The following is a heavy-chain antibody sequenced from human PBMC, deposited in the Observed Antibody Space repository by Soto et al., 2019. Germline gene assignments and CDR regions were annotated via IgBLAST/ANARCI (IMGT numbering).Heavy chain of an antibody. V-gene: IGHV1-3*01. CDR2: INAGNGNT. J-gene: IGHJ4*02. D-gene: IGHD6-13*01. CDR3: AGASSWLVTDY. Sequence: QVQPVQSGAEVKKPGASVKVSCKASGYTFTNYAMHWVRQAPGQRLEWMGWINAGNGNTKYSQKFQGRVTITRDTSASIAYMERSSLRSEDTAVYYCAGASSWLVTDYWGQGTLVTVSS. CDR1: GYTFTNYA.